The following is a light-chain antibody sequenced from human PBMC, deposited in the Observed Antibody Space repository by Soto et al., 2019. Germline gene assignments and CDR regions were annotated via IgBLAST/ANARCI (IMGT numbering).Light chain of an antibody. CDR2: DVT. CDR1: SSDVGGYNY. CDR3: CSYAGRYTWV. Sequence: QSALTQPRSVSGSPGQSVTISCTGTSSDVGGYNYVSWYQQHPGKAPKLMIYDVTKRPSGVPDHFSGSKSGNTASLTISGLQAEDEADYYCCSYAGRYTWVFGGGTKLTV. J-gene: IGLJ3*02. V-gene: IGLV2-11*01.